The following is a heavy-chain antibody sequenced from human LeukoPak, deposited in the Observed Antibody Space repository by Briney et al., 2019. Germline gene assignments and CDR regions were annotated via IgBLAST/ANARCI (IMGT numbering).Heavy chain of an antibody. V-gene: IGHV1-69*01. J-gene: IGHJ4*02. CDR1: GGTFSSYA. CDR2: IIPIFGTA. D-gene: IGHD3-10*01. CDR3: ASGVRGVIIPTSFDY. Sequence: GSSVTVSYKASGGTFSSYAISWVRQAPGQGLEWMGGIIPIFGTANYAQKFQGRVTITADESTSTAYMELSSLRSEDAAVYYCASGVRGVIIPTSFDYWGQGTLVTVSS.